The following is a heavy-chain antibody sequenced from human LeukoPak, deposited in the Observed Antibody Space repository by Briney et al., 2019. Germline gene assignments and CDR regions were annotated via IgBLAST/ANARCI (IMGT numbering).Heavy chain of an antibody. V-gene: IGHV4-4*07. CDR3: ARESTAMSLIVSN. Sequence: SETLSLTCTVSGGSISSYYWSWIRQPAGKGLEWIGRIYTSGSTNYNPSLKSRVTMSVGTSKNQFSLKLSSVTAADTAVYYCARESTAMSLIVSNWGEGTLVTVSS. D-gene: IGHD5-18*01. CDR1: GGSISSYY. J-gene: IGHJ4*02. CDR2: IYTSGST.